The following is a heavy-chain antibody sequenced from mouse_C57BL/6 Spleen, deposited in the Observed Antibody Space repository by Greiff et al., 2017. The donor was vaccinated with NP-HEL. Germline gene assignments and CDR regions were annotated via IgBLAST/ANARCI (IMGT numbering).Heavy chain of an antibody. J-gene: IGHJ3*01. Sequence: EVKLVESGGGLVQPGGSMKLSCAASGFTFSDAWMDWVRQSPEKGLEWVAEIRNKANNHATYYAESVKGRFTISRDDSKSSVYLQMNSLRAEDTGIYYCTRDSSGLAWFAYWGQGTLVTVSA. CDR3: TRDSSGLAWFAY. D-gene: IGHD3-2*02. CDR2: IRNKANNHAT. CDR1: GFTFSDAW. V-gene: IGHV6-6*01.